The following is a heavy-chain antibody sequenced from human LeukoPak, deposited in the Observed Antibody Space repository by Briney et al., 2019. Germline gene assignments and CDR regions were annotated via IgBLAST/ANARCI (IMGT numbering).Heavy chain of an antibody. V-gene: IGHV3-23*01. CDR2: ISNSGGST. CDR1: GFTFRSYA. J-gene: IGHJ3*02. D-gene: IGHD6-13*01. Sequence: GGSLRLSCAASGFTFRSYAMSWVRQAPGKGREWVSAISNSGGSTYYADSAKGRFTISRDNSKNTLYLQMNGLRAEDTAVYYCAKDFWGIAAAGPNDAFDIWGRGTMVTVSS. CDR3: AKDFWGIAAAGPNDAFDI.